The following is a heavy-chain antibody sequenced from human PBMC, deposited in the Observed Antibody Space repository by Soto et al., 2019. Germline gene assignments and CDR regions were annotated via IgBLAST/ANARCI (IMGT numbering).Heavy chain of an antibody. CDR2: IIPILGIA. J-gene: IGHJ6*03. CDR1: GGTFSSYT. D-gene: IGHD3-9*01. V-gene: IGHV1-69*02. Sequence: SVKVSCKASGGTFSSYTISWVRQAPGQGLEWMGRIIPILGIANYAQKFQGRVTITADKSTSTAYMELSSLRSEDTAVYYCAATYYDSWTGPYYYYYMDVWGKGTTVTVSS. CDR3: AATYYDSWTGPYYYYYMDV.